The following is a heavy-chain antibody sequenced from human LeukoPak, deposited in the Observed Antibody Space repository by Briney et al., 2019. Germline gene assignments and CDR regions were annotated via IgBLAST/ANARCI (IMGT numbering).Heavy chain of an antibody. J-gene: IGHJ4*02. V-gene: IGHV4-4*07. CDR2: ISGSGTI. CDR1: GGSINSY. Sequence: PSETLSLTCTVSGGSINSYWSWIRQPAGKGLEWIGRISGSGTITYNPSLKSRVTISVDTSKNQFSLKLSSVTAADTAVYYCARHPRGYTPDYWAREPWSPSPQ. CDR3: ARHPRGYTPDY. D-gene: IGHD3-16*02.